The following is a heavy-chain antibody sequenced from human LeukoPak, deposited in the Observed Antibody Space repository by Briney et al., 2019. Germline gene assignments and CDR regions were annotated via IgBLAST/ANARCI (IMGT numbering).Heavy chain of an antibody. Sequence: GGSLRLSCAASGFTFSSYAMSWVRQAPGKGLEWVSAISGSGGSTYYADSVKGRFTISRDNSKNTLYLQMNSLRSEDTAVYYCARVYYDILTGLDYWGQGTLVTVSS. CDR1: GFTFSSYA. J-gene: IGHJ4*02. D-gene: IGHD3-9*01. V-gene: IGHV3-23*01. CDR3: ARVYYDILTGLDY. CDR2: ISGSGGST.